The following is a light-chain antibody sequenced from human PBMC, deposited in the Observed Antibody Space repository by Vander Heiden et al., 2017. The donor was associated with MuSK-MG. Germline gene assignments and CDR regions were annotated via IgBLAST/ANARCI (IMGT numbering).Light chain of an antibody. CDR1: SSDVGGYNY. Sequence: QSALTQPRTVSGSPGQSVTISSTGTSSDVGGYNYVSWYQQHPGKALKLMIYDVSKRPSGVPDRSSGAKSGTTASLTISGLQADDESYYSCCSYAGSWVFGGGTKLTVL. J-gene: IGLJ3*02. CDR2: DVS. V-gene: IGLV2-11*01. CDR3: CSYAGSWV.